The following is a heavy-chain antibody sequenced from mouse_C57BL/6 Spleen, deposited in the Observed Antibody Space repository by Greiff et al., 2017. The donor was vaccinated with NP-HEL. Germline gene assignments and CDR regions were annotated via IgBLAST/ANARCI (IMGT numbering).Heavy chain of an antibody. CDR2: INPNNGGT. J-gene: IGHJ2*01. V-gene: IGHV1-26*01. CDR3: ARSGAITTVVATDY. CDR1: GYTFTDYY. Sequence: VQLQQSGPELVKPGASVKISCKASGYTFTDYYMNWVKQSHGKSLEWIGDINPNNGGTSYNQKFKGKATLTVDKSSSTAYMELRSLTSEDSAVYYCARSGAITTVVATDYWGQGTTLTVSS. D-gene: IGHD1-1*01.